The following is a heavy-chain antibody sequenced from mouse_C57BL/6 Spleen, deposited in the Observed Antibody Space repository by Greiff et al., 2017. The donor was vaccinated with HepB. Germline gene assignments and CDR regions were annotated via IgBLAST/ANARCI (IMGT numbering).Heavy chain of an antibody. CDR2: INPNNGGT. Sequence: EVQLQQSGPELVKPGASVKISCKASGYTFTDYYMNWVKQSHGKSLEWIGDINPNNGGTSYNQKFKGKATLTVDKSSSTAYMELRSLTSEDSAVYYCARGGLGSSPSWYFDVWGTGTTVTVSS. D-gene: IGHD1-1*01. CDR1: GYTFTDYY. V-gene: IGHV1-26*01. CDR3: ARGGLGSSPSWYFDV. J-gene: IGHJ1*03.